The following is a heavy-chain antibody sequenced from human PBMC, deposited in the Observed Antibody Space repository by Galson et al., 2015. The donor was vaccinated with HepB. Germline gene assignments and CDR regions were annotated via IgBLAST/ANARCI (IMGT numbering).Heavy chain of an antibody. CDR2: ISGSGDST. V-gene: IGHV3-23*01. J-gene: IGHJ6*03. CDR1: GFTFSGYA. D-gene: IGHD2-2*02. Sequence: SLRLSCAASGFTFSGYAMSWVRQAPGKGLEWVSSISGSGDSTLYPDSVKGRFTISRDNSKNTLYLQINSLRVEDAAVYYCAKGSNGNCGETSCYTYYHYYYMDVWGKGTTVTVSS. CDR3: AKGSNGNCGETSCYTYYHYYYMDV.